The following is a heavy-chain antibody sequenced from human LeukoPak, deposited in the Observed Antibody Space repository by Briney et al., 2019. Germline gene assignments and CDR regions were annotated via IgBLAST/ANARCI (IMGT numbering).Heavy chain of an antibody. V-gene: IGHV4-59*08. CDR3: ARGRWWLLSHQYYYYGMDV. J-gene: IGHJ6*02. CDR1: GGSISSYY. CDR2: IYYSGNT. Sequence: NPSETLSLTCTVSGGSISSYYWSWIRQPPGKGLEWIGYIYYSGNTNYNPSLKRRVTISVDTSKNQFSLKLSSVTAADTAVYYCARGRWWLLSHQYYYYGMDVWGQGTTVTVSS. D-gene: IGHD2-21*02.